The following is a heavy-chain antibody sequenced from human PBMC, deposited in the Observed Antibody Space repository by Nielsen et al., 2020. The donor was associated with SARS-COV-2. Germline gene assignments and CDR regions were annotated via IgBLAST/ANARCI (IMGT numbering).Heavy chain of an antibody. V-gene: IGHV3-48*02. CDR3: ARVCDVVVVALCY. CDR2: ISSSSSTI. CDR1: GFTFSSYS. D-gene: IGHD2-15*01. J-gene: IGHJ4*02. Sequence: GESRKLSCAASGFTFSSYSMNWVRQAPGKGLEWVSYISSSSSTIYYADSVKGRFTISRDNAKNSLYLQMNSLRDEDTAVYYCARVCDVVVVALCYWGQGTLVTVSS.